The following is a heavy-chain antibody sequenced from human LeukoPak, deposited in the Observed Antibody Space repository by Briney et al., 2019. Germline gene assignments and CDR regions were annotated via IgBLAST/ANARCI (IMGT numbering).Heavy chain of an antibody. Sequence: GGSLRLSCAASGFTVSSSEMSWVRQAPGKGLEWVSSISGGSTYYADSRKGRFTISRDNSKNTLHLQMNSLRAEDTAVYYCAKDSNSGWYRYWGQGTLVTVSS. D-gene: IGHD6-19*01. J-gene: IGHJ4*02. CDR3: AKDSNSGWYRY. CDR1: GFTVSSSE. V-gene: IGHV3-38-3*01. CDR2: ISGGST.